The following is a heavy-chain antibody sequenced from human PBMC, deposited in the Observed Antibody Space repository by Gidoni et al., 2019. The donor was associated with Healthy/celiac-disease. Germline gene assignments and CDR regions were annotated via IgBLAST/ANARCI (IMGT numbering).Heavy chain of an antibody. V-gene: IGHV3-23*01. D-gene: IGHD6-13*01. CDR3: AKDRGSSWYGPYY. CDR2: IRGSGGST. Sequence: EVQLLESGGGLVQPGGSLRLSRAASGFPFSSYAMSWVRQAPGKGRGWVSAIRGSGGSTYYADAVKGRFNISRDNSKNTLYLQMNSLRAEDTAVYYCAKDRGSSWYGPYYWGQGTLVTVSS. J-gene: IGHJ4*02. CDR1: GFPFSSYA.